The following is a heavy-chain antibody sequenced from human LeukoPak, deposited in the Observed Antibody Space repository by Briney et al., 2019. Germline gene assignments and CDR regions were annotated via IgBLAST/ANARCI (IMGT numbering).Heavy chain of an antibody. J-gene: IGHJ4*02. Sequence: GGSLRLSCAASGFTFSSYAMSWVRQAPGKGLEWVSAFSGSGGKTYYADSVKGRFTISRDDSKNTLYLQMNSLRAEDTAVYYCAKDPKLLALGHYFDYWGQGTLVTVSS. CDR2: FSGSGGKT. V-gene: IGHV3-23*01. D-gene: IGHD4-23*01. CDR1: GFTFSSYA. CDR3: AKDPKLLALGHYFDY.